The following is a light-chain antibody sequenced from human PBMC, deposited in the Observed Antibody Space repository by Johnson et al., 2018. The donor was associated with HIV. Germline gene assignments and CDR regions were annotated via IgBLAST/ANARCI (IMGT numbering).Light chain of an antibody. J-gene: IGLJ1*01. CDR1: SSNIGNNY. V-gene: IGLV1-51*01. Sequence: QSVLTQPPSVSAAPGQKVTISCSGSSSNIGNNYVSWYQQLPGTAPKLLIYDNNKRPSGIPDRFSGSQSGTSATLGITGLQTGDEADYYCGTWDSSLSARYVFGTGTKGTV. CDR3: GTWDSSLSARYV. CDR2: DNN.